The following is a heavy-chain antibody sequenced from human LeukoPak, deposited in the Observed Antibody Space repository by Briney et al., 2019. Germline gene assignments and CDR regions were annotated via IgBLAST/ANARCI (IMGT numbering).Heavy chain of an antibody. CDR3: ARERVVYSYGTGSYYFDY. Sequence: PSETLSLTCTVSGGSISSYYWSWIRQPPGKGLEWIGYIYYSGSTNYNPSLKSRVTISVDTSKNQFSLKLSSVTAADTAVYYCARERVVYSYGTGSYYFDYWGQGTLVPVSS. J-gene: IGHJ4*02. V-gene: IGHV4-59*01. CDR2: IYYSGST. D-gene: IGHD5-18*01. CDR1: GGSISSYY.